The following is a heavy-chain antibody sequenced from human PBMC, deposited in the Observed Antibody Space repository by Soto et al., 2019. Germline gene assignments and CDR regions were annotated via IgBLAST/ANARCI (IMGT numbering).Heavy chain of an antibody. CDR3: AKARDQQWVRLPFDY. D-gene: IGHD6-19*01. J-gene: IGHJ4*02. CDR2: FSATNENT. CDR1: GFFFSSYT. Sequence: EVQLLESGGGLVQPGGSLRLSCVGSGFFFSSYTMTWVRQGPGKGLEWVSSFSATNENTYYADSVRGRFTISRDNSKNTLFLQMNSLTAEDTAMYYCAKARDQQWVRLPFDYWGQGILVIVSS. V-gene: IGHV3-23*01.